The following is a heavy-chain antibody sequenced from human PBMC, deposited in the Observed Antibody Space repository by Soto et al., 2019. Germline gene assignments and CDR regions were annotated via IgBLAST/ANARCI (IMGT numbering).Heavy chain of an antibody. CDR1: GYTFTTYD. J-gene: IGHJ4*02. V-gene: IGHV1-8*01. CDR2: MNPATGNT. CDR3: ARALGYSSTSRLDL. D-gene: IGHD6-19*01. Sequence: QVQLVQSGAEVEKPGASVKVSCKASGYTFTTYDFNWVRQAPGHGLEWMGWMNPATGNTGYAQKFKGRVTMTRDTSISTAFMALSGLTAEDTAVYYCARALGYSSTSRLDLWGQGTLVTVSS.